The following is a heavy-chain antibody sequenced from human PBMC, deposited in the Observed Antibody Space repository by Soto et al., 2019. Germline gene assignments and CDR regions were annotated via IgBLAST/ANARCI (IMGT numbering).Heavy chain of an antibody. Sequence: GGALRLSCEGSGFSFRSYWMHWVRQAPGKGLVWVSRINHDGSITNYADSVKGRFTISRDNANNTVYLQMNSLGVEDTALYYCVRERWGLSGSWYDSWGQGTLVTVSS. CDR1: GFSFRSYW. J-gene: IGHJ5*01. CDR2: INHDGSIT. D-gene: IGHD6-19*01. V-gene: IGHV3-74*01. CDR3: VRERWGLSGSWYDS.